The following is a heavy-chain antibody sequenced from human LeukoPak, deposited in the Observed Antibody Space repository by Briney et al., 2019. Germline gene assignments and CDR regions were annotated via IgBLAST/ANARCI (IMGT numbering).Heavy chain of an antibody. Sequence: GGSLRLSCAASGFTFSSYGMHWVRQAPGKGLEWVAFIRYDGSNKYYADSVKGRFTISRDNSKNTLYLQMNSLRAEDTAVYYCAKLNPVVVVPAAMRAFDYWGQGTLVTVSS. CDR2: IRYDGSNK. J-gene: IGHJ4*02. V-gene: IGHV3-30*02. D-gene: IGHD2-2*01. CDR3: AKLNPVVVVPAAMRAFDY. CDR1: GFTFSSYG.